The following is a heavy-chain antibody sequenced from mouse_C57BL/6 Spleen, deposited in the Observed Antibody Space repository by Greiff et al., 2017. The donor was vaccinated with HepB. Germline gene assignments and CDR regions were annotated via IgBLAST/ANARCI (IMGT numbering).Heavy chain of an antibody. Sequence: VQLQQSGAELARPGASVKLSCKASGYTFTSYGISWVKQRTGQGLEWIGEIYPRSGNTYYNEKFKGKATLTADKSSSTAYMELRSLTSVDSAVYFCARNGYYDYDEGAMDYWGQGTSVTVSS. CDR1: GYTFTSYG. CDR2: IYPRSGNT. CDR3: ARNGYYDYDEGAMDY. D-gene: IGHD2-4*01. J-gene: IGHJ4*01. V-gene: IGHV1-81*01.